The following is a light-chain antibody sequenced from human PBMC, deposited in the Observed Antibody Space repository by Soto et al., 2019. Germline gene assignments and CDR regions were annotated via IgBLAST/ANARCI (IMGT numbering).Light chain of an antibody. CDR2: RND. J-gene: IGLJ2*01. Sequence: QSVLTQAPSVSGAPGQRVTISCTGSSSNIGADYDVHWYQQVPGTAPKLLIYRNDNRPSGVPDRFSGSKSGTSASLAITGLQAEDEADYFCQSYDTSLTGVVFGGGTKLTVL. V-gene: IGLV1-40*01. CDR1: SSNIGADYD. CDR3: QSYDTSLTGVV.